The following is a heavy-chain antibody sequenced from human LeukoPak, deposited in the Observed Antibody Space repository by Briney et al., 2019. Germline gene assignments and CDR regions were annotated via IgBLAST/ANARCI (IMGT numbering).Heavy chain of an antibody. V-gene: IGHV4-34*01. CDR2: INHSGST. Sequence: SETLPLTCAVYGGSFSGYYWSWIRQPPGKGLEWIGEINHSGSTNYNPSLKSRVTISVGTSKNQFSLKLSSVTAADTAVYYCATLIKLRFLEWLSPWNWFDPWGQGTLVTVSS. CDR1: GGSFSGYY. D-gene: IGHD3-3*01. CDR3: ATLIKLRFLEWLSPWNWFDP. J-gene: IGHJ5*02.